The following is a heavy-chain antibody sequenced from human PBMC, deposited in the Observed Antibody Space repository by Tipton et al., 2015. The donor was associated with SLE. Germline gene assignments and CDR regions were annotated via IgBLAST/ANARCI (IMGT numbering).Heavy chain of an antibody. CDR3: ARVRGVTAAGKTNWYFDL. V-gene: IGHV4-61*02. D-gene: IGHD6-13*01. CDR2: FSFGGTT. J-gene: IGHJ2*01. Sequence: LRLSCTVSGGSISYLYHYWSWIRQPAGKGLEWIGGFSFGGTTYYNPSLKSRVTISVDTSKNQFSLKLTSVTAADTAVYYCARVRGVTAAGKTNWYFDLWGRGTLVTVSS. CDR1: GGSISYLYHY.